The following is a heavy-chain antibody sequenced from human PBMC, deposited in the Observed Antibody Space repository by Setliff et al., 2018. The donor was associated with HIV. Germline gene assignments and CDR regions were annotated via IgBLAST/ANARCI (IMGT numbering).Heavy chain of an antibody. V-gene: IGHV4-39*01. J-gene: IGHJ6*03. CDR1: GGSISSDYYF. D-gene: IGHD2-2*01. CDR2: IYYSGST. CDR3: ARTKDCSSSSCPGTHHYYYMDV. Sequence: ETLSPTCTVSGGSISSDYYFWGWIRQPPGKGLEWIGTIYYSGSTYFNPSLKSRLTISVDTSKNQFSLKLSSVTAADTAVYYCARTKDCSSSSCPGTHHYYYMDVWGKGTTVTVSS.